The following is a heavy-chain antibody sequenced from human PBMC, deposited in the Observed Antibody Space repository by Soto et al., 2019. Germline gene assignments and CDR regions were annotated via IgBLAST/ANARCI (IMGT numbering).Heavy chain of an antibody. Sequence: GGSLRLSCAASGFTFSSYTMHWVRQAPGKGLEYVSAISSNGGSTYYANSVKGRFTISRDNSKNTLYLQMGSLRAEDMAVYYCARDWGDYVFATWGQGTLVTVSS. CDR1: GFTFSSYT. J-gene: IGHJ4*02. V-gene: IGHV3-64*01. CDR3: ARDWGDYVFAT. CDR2: ISSNGGST. D-gene: IGHD4-17*01.